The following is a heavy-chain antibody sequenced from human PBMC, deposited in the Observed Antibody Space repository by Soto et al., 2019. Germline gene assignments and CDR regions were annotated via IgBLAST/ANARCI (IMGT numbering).Heavy chain of an antibody. V-gene: IGHV3-30*18. CDR3: AKDTTLITDILTGPFDY. CDR1: GFTFSSYG. Sequence: GGSLRLSCAASGFTFSSYGMHWVRQAPGKGLEGGAVISYDGSNKYYADSVKGRFTISRDNSKNTLYLQMNSLRAEDTAVYYCAKDTTLITDILTGPFDYWGQGTLVTVSS. D-gene: IGHD3-9*01. CDR2: ISYDGSNK. J-gene: IGHJ4*02.